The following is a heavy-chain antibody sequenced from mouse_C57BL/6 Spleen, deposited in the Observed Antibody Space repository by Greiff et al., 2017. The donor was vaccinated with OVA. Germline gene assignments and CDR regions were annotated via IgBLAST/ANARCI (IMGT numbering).Heavy chain of an antibody. CDR3: ARDGSSPHYFDY. V-gene: IGHV1-54*01. D-gene: IGHD1-1*01. Sequence: VQLQQSGAELVRPGTSVKVSCKASGYAFTNYLIEWVKQRPGQGLEWIGMINPGSGGTKYNEKFTGKATLTADKSSSTAYMQLSSLTSEYSAVYFCARDGSSPHYFDYWGQGTTLTVSS. CDR1: GYAFTNYL. J-gene: IGHJ2*01. CDR2: INPGSGGT.